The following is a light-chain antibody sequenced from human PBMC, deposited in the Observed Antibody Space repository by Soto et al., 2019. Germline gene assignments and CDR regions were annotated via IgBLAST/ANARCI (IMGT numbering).Light chain of an antibody. CDR3: QQYNSYSRT. CDR1: QSISSW. J-gene: IGKJ1*01. Sequence: DIQMTQSPSTLSSSVGDRVTITWRASQSISSWLAWYQQKPGKAPKVLIYDASSLEYGVPSRFSGSGSGTEFTLTIRSLKTDDFATYYCQQYNSYSRTFGQGTKVDIK. V-gene: IGKV1-5*01. CDR2: DAS.